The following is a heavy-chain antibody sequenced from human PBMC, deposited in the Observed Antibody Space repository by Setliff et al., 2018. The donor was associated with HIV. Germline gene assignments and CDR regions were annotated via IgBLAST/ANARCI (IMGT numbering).Heavy chain of an antibody. CDR2: INHSGST. CDR3: ARLRVKQLVPEALDI. CDR1: GGSFSGYY. D-gene: IGHD6-6*01. V-gene: IGHV4-34*01. Sequence: SETLSLTCAVYGGSFSGYYWSWIRQPPGKGLEWIGEINHSGSTNYNPSLKSRATISVDTSKNQFSLKLSSVTAADTAVYSCARLRVKQLVPEALDIWGQGAMVTVSS. J-gene: IGHJ3*02.